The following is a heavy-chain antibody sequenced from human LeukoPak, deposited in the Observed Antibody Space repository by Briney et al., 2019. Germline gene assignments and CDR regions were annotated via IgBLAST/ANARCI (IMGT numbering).Heavy chain of an antibody. CDR3: ARDNFSSYYYYMDV. Sequence: SETLSLTCTVSGGSISSSSYYWGWLRQPPGKGLEWIGSIYYSGSTYYNPSLKSRVTISVDTSKNQFSLKLSSVTAADTAVYYCARDNFSSYYYYMDVWGKGTTVTVSS. CDR2: IYYSGST. D-gene: IGHD1-20*01. CDR1: GGSISSSSYY. J-gene: IGHJ6*03. V-gene: IGHV4-39*07.